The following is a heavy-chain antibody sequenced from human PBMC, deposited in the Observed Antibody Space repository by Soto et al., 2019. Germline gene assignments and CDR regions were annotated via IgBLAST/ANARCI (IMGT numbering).Heavy chain of an antibody. CDR3: ARVATAAAGLEY. CDR1: GGSFSCYY. J-gene: IGHJ4*02. Sequence: SETLSLTCAVYGGSFSCYYWSWIRQPPGKGLEWIGEINHSGSTNYNPSLKSRVTISVDTSKNQFSLKLSSVTAADTAVYYCARVATAAAGLEYWGQGTLVTVCS. D-gene: IGHD6-13*01. V-gene: IGHV4-34*01. CDR2: INHSGST.